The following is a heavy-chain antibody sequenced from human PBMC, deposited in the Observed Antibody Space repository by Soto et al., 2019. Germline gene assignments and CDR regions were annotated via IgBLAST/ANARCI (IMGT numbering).Heavy chain of an antibody. Sequence: GGSLRLSSAASGFTFTRYSMNWVRQAPGKGLEWVSSISSTTNYIYYADSMKGRFTISRDNANNSLYLEMNSLRADDTAVYYFARGSEHITSNFAYWGQGTLVTVSS. CDR1: GFTFTRYS. CDR2: ISSTTNYI. J-gene: IGHJ4*02. CDR3: ARGSEHITSNFAY. V-gene: IGHV3-21*06.